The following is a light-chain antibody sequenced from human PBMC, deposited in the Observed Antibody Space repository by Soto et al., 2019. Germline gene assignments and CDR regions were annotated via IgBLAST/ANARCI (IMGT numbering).Light chain of an antibody. CDR1: QSISSF. Sequence: EIVLTQSPATLSLSPGERATLSCRAGQSISSFLAWYQQKPGQAPRLLIYDASNRATGIPVRFSGSGSGTDFTLTITSLEPEDFAVYYCQQRSNWPPKYTFGQGTKLEIK. J-gene: IGKJ2*01. CDR2: DAS. V-gene: IGKV3-11*01. CDR3: QQRSNWPPKYT.